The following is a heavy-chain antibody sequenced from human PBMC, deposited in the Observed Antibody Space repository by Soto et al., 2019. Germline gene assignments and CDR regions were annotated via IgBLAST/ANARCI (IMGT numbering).Heavy chain of an antibody. CDR3: ARGPIPSPWGGPEYYFDY. V-gene: IGHV4-4*02. CDR1: GGSIRGSNW. J-gene: IGHJ4*02. CDR2: IYHSGST. Sequence: QVQLQESDPGLVKPSGTLSLTCAVSGGSIRGSNWWSWVRHPPGKGLEWIGEIYHSGSTNYNPSLKSRVTISVDTSKHQFSLKLSSVTAADTAVYYCARGPIPSPWGGPEYYFDYWGQGALVTVSS. D-gene: IGHD7-27*01.